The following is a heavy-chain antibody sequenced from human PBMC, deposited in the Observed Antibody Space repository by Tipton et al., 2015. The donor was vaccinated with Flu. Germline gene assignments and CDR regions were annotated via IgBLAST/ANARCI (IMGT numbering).Heavy chain of an antibody. V-gene: IGHV4-34*01. D-gene: IGHD5-18*01. CDR1: GGSFSGYY. CDR3: ARDRSDPSGYNSGLPLYYYYYYGMDV. Sequence: TLSLTCAVYGGSFSGYYWSWIRQPPGKGLEWIGSIYYSGSTYYNPSLKSRVTISVGTSKNQFSLKLSSVTAADTAVYYCARDRSDPSGYNSGLPLYYYYYYGMDVWGQGTTVTVSS. J-gene: IGHJ6*02. CDR2: IYYSGST.